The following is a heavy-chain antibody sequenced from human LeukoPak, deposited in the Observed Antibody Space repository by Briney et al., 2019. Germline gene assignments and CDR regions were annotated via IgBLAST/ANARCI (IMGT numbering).Heavy chain of an antibody. D-gene: IGHD5-18*01. CDR3: ASGGYSYGFDY. CDR2: IYHSGST. CDR1: GGSISSGGYS. V-gene: IGHV4-30-2*01. J-gene: IGHJ4*02. Sequence: PSETLSLTCAVSGGSISSGGYSWSWIRQPPGKGLEWIGYIYHSGSTYYNPSLKSRVTISVDRFKNQFSLKLSSVTAADTAVYYCASGGYSYGFDYWGQGTLVTVSS.